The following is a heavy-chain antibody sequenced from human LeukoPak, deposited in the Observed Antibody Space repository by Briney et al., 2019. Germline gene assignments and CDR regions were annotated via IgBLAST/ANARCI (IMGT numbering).Heavy chain of an antibody. CDR2: IYTSGST. CDR1: GGSISSYY. CDR3: ARSDYGDYVPPPDAFDI. D-gene: IGHD4-17*01. Sequence: SETLSLTCTVSGGSISSYYWSWIRQPAGKGLERIGRIYTSGSTNYDPSLKSRVTMSVDTSKNQFSLKLSSVTAADTAVYYCARSDYGDYVPPPDAFDIWGQGTMVTVSS. V-gene: IGHV4-4*07. J-gene: IGHJ3*02.